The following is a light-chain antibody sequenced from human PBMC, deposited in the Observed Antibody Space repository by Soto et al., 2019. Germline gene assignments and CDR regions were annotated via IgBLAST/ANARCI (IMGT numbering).Light chain of an antibody. Sequence: EIVMTQSPATLSVSPGERATLSCRASQSVSSNLAWYQQKPGQAPRLLIYGASTRATGIPARFSGSGSGAEFTLTISSLQSEDFAVYFCLHYKDWPSTFGQGTRLEIK. CDR3: LHYKDWPST. CDR2: GAS. V-gene: IGKV3-15*01. J-gene: IGKJ5*01. CDR1: QSVSSN.